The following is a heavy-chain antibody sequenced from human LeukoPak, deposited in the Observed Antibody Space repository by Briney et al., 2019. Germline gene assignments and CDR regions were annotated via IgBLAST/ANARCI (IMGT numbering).Heavy chain of an antibody. J-gene: IGHJ5*02. CDR1: GGSISSGSYY. D-gene: IGHD3-22*01. CDR3: ARVPVGIDSTLGPWFDP. Sequence: SETLSLTCTVSGGSISSGSYYWSWIRQPAGKGLEWIGRIYTSGSTNYNASLKSRVTISVATSKNQLSLKLSSVTAADTAVYYCARVPVGIDSTLGPWFDPWGQGTLVTVSS. V-gene: IGHV4-61*02. CDR2: IYTSGST.